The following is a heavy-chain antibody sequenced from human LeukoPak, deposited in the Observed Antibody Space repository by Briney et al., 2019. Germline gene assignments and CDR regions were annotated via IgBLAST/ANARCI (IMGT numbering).Heavy chain of an antibody. CDR1: GYSFSSYG. J-gene: IGHJ4*02. CDR3: ARDRYDRSSYGDY. Sequence: DSVKVSCKASGYSFSSYGVSWVRQAPGQGLEWMGWTSGYNGITTYAQKVQGRVTMTIDTSTNTAYMELRSLRSDDTALYYCARDRYDRSSYGDYWGQGTLVTVSS. V-gene: IGHV1-18*01. D-gene: IGHD3-22*01. CDR2: TSGYNGIT.